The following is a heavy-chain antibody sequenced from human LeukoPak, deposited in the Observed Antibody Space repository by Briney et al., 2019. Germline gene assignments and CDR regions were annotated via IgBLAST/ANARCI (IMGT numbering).Heavy chain of an antibody. D-gene: IGHD4-23*01. Sequence: GGSLRLSCAASGFTFSSYSMNWVRQAPGKGLEWVSSISSSTTYIYYADSLKGRFTISRDNAKNSLYLQMNSLRAEDTAVYYCARDREVVTPYYFDYWGQGTLVTVSS. CDR3: ARDREVVTPYYFDY. V-gene: IGHV3-21*01. CDR1: GFTFSSYS. J-gene: IGHJ4*02. CDR2: ISSSTTYI.